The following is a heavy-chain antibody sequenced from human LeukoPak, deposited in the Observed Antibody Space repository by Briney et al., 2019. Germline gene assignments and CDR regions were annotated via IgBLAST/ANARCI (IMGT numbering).Heavy chain of an antibody. CDR2: FDPEDGET. V-gene: IGHV1-24*01. Sequence: ASVKVSCKVSGYTLTELSMHWVRQAPGKGLEWMGGFDPEDGETIYAQKFQGRVTMTEDTSTGTAYMELSSLRSEDTAVYYCATRRGGYCSGGSCLYYDSSGYYYAFDIWGQGTMVTVSS. D-gene: IGHD2-15*01. CDR1: GYTLTELS. CDR3: ATRRGGYCSGGSCLYYDSSGYYYAFDI. J-gene: IGHJ3*02.